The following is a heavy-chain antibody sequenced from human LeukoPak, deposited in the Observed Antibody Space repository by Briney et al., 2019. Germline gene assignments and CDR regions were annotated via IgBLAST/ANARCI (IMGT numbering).Heavy chain of an antibody. CDR2: ITSSSTYT. J-gene: IGHJ6*03. CDR1: GFSFSSYN. Sequence: GGSLRLSCAASGFSFSSYNMNWVRQTPGKGLEWVSSITSSSTYTFYADSVKGRFTISRDNSKNTLYLQMNSLRAEDTAVYYCAKDDYYDSSGYYQTVQDYYMDVWGKGTTVTISS. CDR3: AKDDYYDSSGYYQTVQDYYMDV. V-gene: IGHV3-21*01. D-gene: IGHD3-22*01.